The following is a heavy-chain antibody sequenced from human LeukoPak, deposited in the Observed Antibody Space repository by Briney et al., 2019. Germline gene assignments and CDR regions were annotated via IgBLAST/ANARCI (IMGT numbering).Heavy chain of an antibody. Sequence: GGSLRLSCAASGFTFSSYAMSWVRQAPGKGLEWVSAISGSGGSTYYADSVKGRFTISRDNAKNSLYLQMNSLRAEDTAVYYCARDAAAGRRGYWGQGTLVTVSS. V-gene: IGHV3-23*01. J-gene: IGHJ4*02. CDR2: ISGSGGST. CDR3: ARDAAAGRRGY. CDR1: GFTFSSYA. D-gene: IGHD6-13*01.